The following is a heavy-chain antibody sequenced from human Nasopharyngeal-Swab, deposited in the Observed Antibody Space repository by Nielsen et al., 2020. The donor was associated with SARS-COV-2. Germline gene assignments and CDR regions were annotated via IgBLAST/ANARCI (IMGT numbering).Heavy chain of an antibody. J-gene: IGHJ4*02. V-gene: IGHV3-48*03. CDR3: ASSPFITVMERALDH. CDR2: ISSSGSTT. CDR1: RMMFSEYE. D-gene: IGHD3-22*01. Sequence: GGSLRLSCEASRMMFSEYEMNWVRQAPGKGLEWISYISSSGSTTYYADSVKGRFTISRDNTKNSLFLQMDSLRAEDTAVYYCASSPFITVMERALDHWGQGTLVTVSS.